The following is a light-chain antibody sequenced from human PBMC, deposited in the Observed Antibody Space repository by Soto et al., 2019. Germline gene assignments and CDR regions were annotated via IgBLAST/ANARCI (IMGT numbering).Light chain of an antibody. CDR2: EVS. J-gene: IGLJ1*01. V-gene: IGLV2-14*01. CDR3: CSYVSSKTYV. Sequence: QSALAQPASVSGSPGQSITISCTGTRTDVGGYNFVSWYQQHPGKAHKFIIYEVSNRPSGVSNRFSGSKSDNTASLTISGLQAEDEADYYCCSYVSSKTYVFGTGTKVTVL. CDR1: RTDVGGYNF.